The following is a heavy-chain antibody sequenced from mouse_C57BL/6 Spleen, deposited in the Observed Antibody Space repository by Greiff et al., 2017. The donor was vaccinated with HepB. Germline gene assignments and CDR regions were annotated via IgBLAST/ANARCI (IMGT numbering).Heavy chain of an antibody. J-gene: IGHJ2*01. CDR1: GYTFTDYN. D-gene: IGHD2-3*01. Sequence: EVQLQQSGPELVKPGASVKMSCKASGYTFTDYNMHWVKQSHGKSLEWIGYINPNNGGTSYNQKFKGKATLTVNKSSSTAYMELRSLTSEDSAVYYCAVDGYYWYYFDYWGQGTTLTVSS. V-gene: IGHV1-22*01. CDR3: AVDGYYWYYFDY. CDR2: INPNNGGT.